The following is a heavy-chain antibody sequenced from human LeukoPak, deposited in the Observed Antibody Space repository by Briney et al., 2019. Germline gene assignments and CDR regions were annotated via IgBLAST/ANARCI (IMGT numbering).Heavy chain of an antibody. CDR1: GGSISSSNC. J-gene: IGHJ4*02. V-gene: IGHV4-4*02. Sequence: SETLSLTCAVFGGSISSSNCWSWVRQPPGKGLEWIGEIYHSGNTKYNPSLKSRVTISVDKSKNQFSLKLSSVTAADTAVYYCARARDSYGSGSAFDYWGQGTLVTVSS. CDR2: IYHSGNT. D-gene: IGHD5-18*01. CDR3: ARARDSYGSGSAFDY.